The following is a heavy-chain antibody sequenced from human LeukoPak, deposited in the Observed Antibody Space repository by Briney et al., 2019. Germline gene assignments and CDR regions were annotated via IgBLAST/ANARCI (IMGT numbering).Heavy chain of an antibody. CDR3: AKVLVLVSANRYYFDY. J-gene: IGHJ4*02. V-gene: IGHV3-23*01. CDR1: GLTLSGSA. CDR2: ISGRGNST. D-gene: IGHD2-15*01. Sequence: GGSLTLSCAASGLTLSGSAMSWVRQAPGKGLEWVSLISGRGNSTYYADSVKGRFTISRDNSKNTLYLQMNSLRAEDTAVYYCAKVLVLVSANRYYFDYWGQGTLVTVSS.